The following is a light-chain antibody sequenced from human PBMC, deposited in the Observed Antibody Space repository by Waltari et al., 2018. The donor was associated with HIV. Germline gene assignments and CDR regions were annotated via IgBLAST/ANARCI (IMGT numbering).Light chain of an antibody. Sequence: DIVMTQSPDSLAMSLGERATINCKSSQSVLYTSTNENYLAWYQQKAGQPPKLLIYWASTRQSGVPDRFNGSVSGTDFTLTIRGLQAEDVALYDCQTYYSTPRTFGRGTKVEI. J-gene: IGKJ1*01. CDR1: QSVLYTSTNENY. CDR2: WAS. V-gene: IGKV4-1*01. CDR3: QTYYSTPRT.